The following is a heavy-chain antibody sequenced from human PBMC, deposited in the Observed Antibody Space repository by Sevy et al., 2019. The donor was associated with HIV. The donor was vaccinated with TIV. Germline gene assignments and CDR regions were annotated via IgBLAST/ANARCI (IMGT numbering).Heavy chain of an antibody. CDR1: GYTLTGYY. D-gene: IGHD6-19*01. CDR2: INPNSGGT. CDR3: EREGGAIAVAGTLGNAFDI. V-gene: IGHV1-2*02. J-gene: IGHJ3*02. Sequence: ASVKVSCKASGYTLTGYYMHWVRQAPGQGLEWMGWINPNSGGTNYAQKFQGRVTMTRDTSISTAYMELSRLRSDDTAVYYCEREGGAIAVAGTLGNAFDIWGQGTMVTVSS.